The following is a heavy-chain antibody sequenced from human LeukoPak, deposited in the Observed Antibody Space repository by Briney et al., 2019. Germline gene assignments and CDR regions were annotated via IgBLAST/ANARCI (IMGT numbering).Heavy chain of an antibody. J-gene: IGHJ4*02. CDR1: GHTFTSSG. CDR2: VSAYNHKT. Sequence: ASVKVSCKSSGHTFTSSGFTWARQAPGQGLEWLGWVSAYNHKTDYAQKLQGRVTMTADTSTDTVYMELRSLRSDDTAMYYCARCWSFDRGYCDFWGQGTLITVSS. CDR3: ARCWSFDRGYCDF. V-gene: IGHV1-18*01.